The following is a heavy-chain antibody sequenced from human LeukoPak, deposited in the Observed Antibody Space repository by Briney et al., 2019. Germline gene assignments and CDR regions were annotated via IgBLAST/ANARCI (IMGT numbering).Heavy chain of an antibody. Sequence: GRSLRLSCAASGFTFDDYAMHWVRQAPGKCLEWVSGISWNSGSIGYADSVKGRFTISRDNAKNSLYPQMNSLRAEDMALYYCAKDMARYNWNYVGPFDIWGQGTMVTVSS. J-gene: IGHJ3*02. CDR1: GFTFDDYA. V-gene: IGHV3-9*03. D-gene: IGHD1-7*01. CDR3: AKDMARYNWNYVGPFDI. CDR2: ISWNSGSI.